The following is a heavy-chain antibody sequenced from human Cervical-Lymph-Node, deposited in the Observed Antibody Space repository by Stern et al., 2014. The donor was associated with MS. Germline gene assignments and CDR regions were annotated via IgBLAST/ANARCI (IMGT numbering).Heavy chain of an antibody. D-gene: IGHD1-14*01. CDR3: AREDELGGTA. Sequence: EGQLVESGGGLVQPGGSLRLSCAASGFTFSSYSMNWVRQAPGKGLEWVSYISRSSSTIYYAESGKGRLTLSRDNAKNSLYLQMNSLRDEDTAVYYCAREDELGGTAWGQGTLVTVSS. CDR1: GFTFSSYS. J-gene: IGHJ5*02. CDR2: ISRSSSTI. V-gene: IGHV3-48*02.